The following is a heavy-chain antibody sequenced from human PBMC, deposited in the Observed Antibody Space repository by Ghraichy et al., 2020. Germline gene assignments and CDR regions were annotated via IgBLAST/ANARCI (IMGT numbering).Heavy chain of an antibody. J-gene: IGHJ4*02. CDR3: ARDLGGGWYFDY. Sequence: ETLSLTCAASGFIFGGYWMSWVRRAPGKGLEWVANIKKDGSEKYYVGSVKGRFTISRDNAKNSLDLQMNSLRAEDTAVYYCARDLGGGWYFDYWGQGALVTVSS. D-gene: IGHD6-19*01. V-gene: IGHV3-7*01. CDR2: IKKDGSEK. CDR1: GFIFGGYW.